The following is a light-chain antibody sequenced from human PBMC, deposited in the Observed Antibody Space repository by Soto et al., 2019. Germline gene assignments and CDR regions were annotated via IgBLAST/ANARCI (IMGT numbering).Light chain of an antibody. CDR3: QQYGSSHT. V-gene: IGKV3-20*01. CDR2: GAS. CDR1: QSVSSSY. J-gene: IGKJ4*01. Sequence: EIVLPQSPGTLSLSPGERATLSCRASQSVSSSYLAWYQQKPGQAPRLLIYGASSRATGIPDRFSGSGSGTDFTLTISRLEPEDFAVYYCQQYGSSHTFGGGTKVDIK.